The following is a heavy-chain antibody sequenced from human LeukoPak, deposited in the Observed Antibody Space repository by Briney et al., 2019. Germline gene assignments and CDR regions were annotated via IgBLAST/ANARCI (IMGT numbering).Heavy chain of an antibody. J-gene: IGHJ6*02. D-gene: IGHD4-11*01. CDR3: ARRLTTGPGDYGMDV. V-gene: IGHV4-39*01. CDR2: IYYSGST. CDR1: GGSISSSSYY. Sequence: SETLSLPRTVSGGSISSSSYYWGWIRQPPGQGLEWIGSIYYSGSTYYNPSLKSRVTISVDTSKNQFSLKLSSVTAADTAVYYCARRLTTGPGDYGMDVWGQGTTVTVSS.